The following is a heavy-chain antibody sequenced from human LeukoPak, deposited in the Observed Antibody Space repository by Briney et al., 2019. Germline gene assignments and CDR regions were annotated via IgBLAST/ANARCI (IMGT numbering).Heavy chain of an antibody. J-gene: IGHJ3*02. CDR1: GDSVSSNSAT. CDR2: PYYRSKWYN. Sequence: SQTLSLTCAISGDSVSSNSATWNWIRQSPSRGLEWLGRPYYRSKWYNDYAVSVKSRVSIKPDTPKNQFSLQLSSVTPEDTAMYFCARDPPAAGQTLNAFDIWGQGTMVTVPS. CDR3: ARDPPAAGQTLNAFDI. D-gene: IGHD2-15*01. V-gene: IGHV6-1*01.